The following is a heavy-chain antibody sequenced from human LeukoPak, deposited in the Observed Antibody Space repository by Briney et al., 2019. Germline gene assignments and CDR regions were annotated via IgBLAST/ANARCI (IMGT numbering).Heavy chain of an antibody. CDR2: IWYDGSNK. Sequence: GGSLRLSCAASGFIFSSNGMHWVRQAPGKGLEWVAFIWYDGSNKDYIDSVKGRFTISRDNSKNTLYLQMNSLSAEDTAVYYCARFVGSDSSGYFDYWGQGTLVTVSS. D-gene: IGHD3-22*01. V-gene: IGHV3-33*01. CDR1: GFIFSSNG. CDR3: ARFVGSDSSGYFDY. J-gene: IGHJ4*02.